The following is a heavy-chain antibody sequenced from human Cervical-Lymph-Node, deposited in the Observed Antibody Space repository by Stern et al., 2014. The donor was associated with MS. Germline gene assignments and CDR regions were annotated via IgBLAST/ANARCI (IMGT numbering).Heavy chain of an antibody. J-gene: IGHJ6*02. Sequence: VQLVESGSELKKPGASVKVACKASGYTFSNYAINWMRQAPGQGLEWLGWINTNTGNPAYAQAFTGQFVFSVDTSVSTAYLEISRLKAEDTAVYFCAREAAAKGMDVWGQGTTVTVSS. CDR1: GYTFSNYA. CDR2: INTNTGNP. V-gene: IGHV7-4-1*02. CDR3: AREAAAKGMDV. D-gene: IGHD6-13*01.